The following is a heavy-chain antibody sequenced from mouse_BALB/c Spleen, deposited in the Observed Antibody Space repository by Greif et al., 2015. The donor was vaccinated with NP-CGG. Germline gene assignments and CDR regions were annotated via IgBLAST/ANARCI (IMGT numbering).Heavy chain of an antibody. CDR2: IVPATDNT. D-gene: IGHD2-2*01. Sequence: EVQLQQSGAEVVKPGASVKLSCTASGFNIKDYYMHWVKQRPEQGLEWIGRIVPATDNTKFDPKFQDRATITADTSSSTAYLQLSSLTSEDTAVYSCYRYYFGYYLDDWRQGTTLPVSS. CDR1: GFNIKDYY. J-gene: IGHJ2*01. CDR3: YRYYFGYYLDD. V-gene: IGHV14-3*02.